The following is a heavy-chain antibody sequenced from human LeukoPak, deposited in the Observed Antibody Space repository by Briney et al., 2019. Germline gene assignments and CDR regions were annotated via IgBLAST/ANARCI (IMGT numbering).Heavy chain of an antibody. CDR1: GFTFSSYS. CDR3: AKGSEEIAASCFDY. Sequence: GGSLRLSCAASGFTFSSYSMNWVRQAPGKGLEWVSYISSSSSTIYYADSVKGRFTISRDNAKNSLYLQMNSLRAEDTAVYYCAKGSEEIAASCFDYWGQGTLVTVSS. J-gene: IGHJ4*02. V-gene: IGHV3-48*01. CDR2: ISSSSSTI. D-gene: IGHD6-13*01.